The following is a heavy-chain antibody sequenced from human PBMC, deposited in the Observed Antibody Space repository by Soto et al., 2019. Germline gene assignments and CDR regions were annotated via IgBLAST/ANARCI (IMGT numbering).Heavy chain of an antibody. CDR1: GFTFSSYA. J-gene: IGHJ4*02. CDR3: AKAGDFWSGYYTGEDY. CDR2: ISGSGGST. Sequence: GGSLRLSCAASGFTFSSYAMSWVRQAPGKGLEWVSAISGSGGSTYYADSVKGRFTVSRDNSTNTLYLQMNSLRAEDTAVYYCAKAGDFWSGYYTGEDYWGQGTLVTVSS. V-gene: IGHV3-23*01. D-gene: IGHD3-3*01.